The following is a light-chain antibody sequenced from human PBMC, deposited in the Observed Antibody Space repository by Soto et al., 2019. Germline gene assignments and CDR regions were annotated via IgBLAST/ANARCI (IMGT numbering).Light chain of an antibody. J-gene: IGLJ2*01. Sequence: QSALTQPASVSGSPGQWITISCTGTSSDVGGYNYVSWYQQHPGKAPKLMIYDVSNRPSGVSNRFSGSKSVNTASLTISGRQAEDEADYCCSSYTSIGGVFGGGTKLTVL. V-gene: IGLV2-14*01. CDR1: SSDVGGYNY. CDR2: DVS. CDR3: SSYTSIGGV.